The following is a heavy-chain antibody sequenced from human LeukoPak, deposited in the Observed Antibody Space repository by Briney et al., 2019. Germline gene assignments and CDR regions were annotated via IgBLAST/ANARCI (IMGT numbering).Heavy chain of an antibody. J-gene: IGHJ4*02. CDR2: INPITGGT. Sequence: VASVKVSCKASGYTFTGYYLHWVRQAPGQGLEWMGWINPITGGTNYAQRFQGRVTMTRDTSISTVYMELSRLRSDDTAVYYCARPYCTSRSCHDYFDYWGQGTLVTVSS. V-gene: IGHV1-2*02. CDR1: GYTFTGYY. D-gene: IGHD2-15*01. CDR3: ARPYCTSRSCHDYFDY.